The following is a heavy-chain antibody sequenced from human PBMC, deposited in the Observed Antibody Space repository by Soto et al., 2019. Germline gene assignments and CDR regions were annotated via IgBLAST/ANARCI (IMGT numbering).Heavy chain of an antibody. CDR2: INPSNDNT. V-gene: IGHV1-18*01. D-gene: IGHD1-26*01. CDR1: GYTFTSYG. CDR3: ARDPFYTGSNLQVGYFDS. Sequence: ASVKVSCKASGYTFTSYGISWVRQAPGQGLEWMAWINPSNDNTNYAQGLQGRVTLTSDTSTSTAYMEPRSLRSDDTAVYYCARDPFYTGSNLQVGYFDSWGQGTLVTVSS. J-gene: IGHJ4*02.